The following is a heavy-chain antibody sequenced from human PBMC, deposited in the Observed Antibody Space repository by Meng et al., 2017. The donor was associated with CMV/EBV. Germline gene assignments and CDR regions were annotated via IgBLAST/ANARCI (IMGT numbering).Heavy chain of an antibody. CDR3: ARGVTGERYYDFWSGYHYFDY. CDR1: GGSIRSSIYY. V-gene: IGHV4-39*07. D-gene: IGHD3-3*01. Sequence: LQWWGRGVVKPSEPLSLTCTVSGGSIRSSIYYWGWIRQPPGKGLEWIGSIYYSGSTYYNPSLKSRVTISVDTSKNQFSLKLSSVTAADTAVYYCARGVTGERYYDFWSGYHYFDYWGQGTLVTVSS. J-gene: IGHJ4*02. CDR2: IYYSGST.